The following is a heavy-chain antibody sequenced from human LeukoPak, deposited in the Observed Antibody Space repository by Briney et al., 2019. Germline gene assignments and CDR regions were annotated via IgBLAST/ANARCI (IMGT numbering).Heavy chain of an antibody. Sequence: ASVKVSCKASGGTFSKYAISWVRQAPGQGLEWMGWISAYNGNTNYAQKLQGRVTMTTDTSTSTAYMELRSLRSDDTAVYYCARVEGYCSSTSCYQTVNHYYMDVWGKGTTVTVSS. D-gene: IGHD2-2*01. J-gene: IGHJ6*03. CDR1: GGTFSKYA. CDR3: ARVEGYCSSTSCYQTVNHYYMDV. CDR2: ISAYNGNT. V-gene: IGHV1-18*04.